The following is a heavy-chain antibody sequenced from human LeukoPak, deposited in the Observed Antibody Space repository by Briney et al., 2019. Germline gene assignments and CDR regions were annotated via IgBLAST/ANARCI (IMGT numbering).Heavy chain of an antibody. Sequence: GGSLRLSCAASGFTVSSNYMSWVRQAPGKGLEWVAVISYDGSNKYYADSVKGRFTISRDNSKNTLYLQMNSLRAEDTAVYYCAKDPGFGESQRANWFDPWGQGTLVTVSS. CDR1: GFTVSSNY. D-gene: IGHD3-10*01. J-gene: IGHJ5*02. CDR3: AKDPGFGESQRANWFDP. CDR2: ISYDGSNK. V-gene: IGHV3-30*18.